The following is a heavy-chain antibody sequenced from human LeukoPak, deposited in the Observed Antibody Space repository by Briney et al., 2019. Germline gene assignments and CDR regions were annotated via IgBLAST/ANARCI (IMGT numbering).Heavy chain of an antibody. Sequence: GGSLRLSCAASGFTFDNYRMSWVRQAPGKGLEEVSTVNADGGNTYYADSVKGRFTISRDNSKSTLILQMNSLRVEDTALYYCTKRVKYGGTWDHFADWGQGTLVTVSS. CDR2: VNADGGNT. D-gene: IGHD1-26*01. V-gene: IGHV3-23*01. J-gene: IGHJ4*02. CDR1: GFTFDNYR. CDR3: TKRVKYGGTWDHFAD.